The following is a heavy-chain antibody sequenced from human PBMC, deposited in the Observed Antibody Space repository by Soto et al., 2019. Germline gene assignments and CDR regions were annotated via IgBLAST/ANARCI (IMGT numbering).Heavy chain of an antibody. CDR2: IKVDGSAK. CDR1: GFTFSNYW. Sequence: EVQLVESGGGLVQPGGSLRLSCAASGFTFSNYWMSWVRQAPGKGLEWVANIKVDGSAKYYVDSVKGRFTISRDNAKNSLYLQMNSLRGGDTAVYYCARGHSTSPNWFDPWGQGTLVTVSS. J-gene: IGHJ5*02. D-gene: IGHD6-6*01. CDR3: ARGHSTSPNWFDP. V-gene: IGHV3-7*03.